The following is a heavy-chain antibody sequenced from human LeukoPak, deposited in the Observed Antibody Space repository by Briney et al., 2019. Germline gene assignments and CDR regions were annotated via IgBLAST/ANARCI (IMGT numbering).Heavy chain of an antibody. V-gene: IGHV4-59*02. CDR1: GAYVSSSH. CDR3: SEGYFEPFDH. Sequence: SETLSLTCVVSGAYVSSSHCNWMRQFPGKGLEWIGCLSYTGKTDYNPSLTSRVTISVDTSKNQVSLKLRSVTAADTAVYYCSEGYFEPFDHWGQGTLVTVSS. J-gene: IGHJ4*02. CDR2: LSYTGKT. D-gene: IGHD2/OR15-2a*01.